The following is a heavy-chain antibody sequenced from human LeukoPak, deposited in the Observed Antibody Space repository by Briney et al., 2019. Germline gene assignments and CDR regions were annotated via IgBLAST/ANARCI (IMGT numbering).Heavy chain of an antibody. CDR3: AREITAMDTYYYGMDV. J-gene: IGHJ6*02. Sequence: GGSLRLSCAASGFTVSSNYMSWVRQAPGKGLEWVSVIYSGGSTYYADSVKGRFTISRDNSKNTLYLQMNSLRAEDTAVYYCAREITAMDTYYYGMDVWAKGPRSPSP. CDR2: IYSGGST. D-gene: IGHD5-18*01. V-gene: IGHV3-66*01. CDR1: GFTVSSNY.